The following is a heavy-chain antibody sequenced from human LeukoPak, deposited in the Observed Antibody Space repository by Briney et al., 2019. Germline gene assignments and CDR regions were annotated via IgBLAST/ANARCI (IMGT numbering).Heavy chain of an antibody. CDR1: GYTLTGYY. CDR3: ARDAAYCGGDCYHYFDY. J-gene: IGHJ4*02. D-gene: IGHD2-21*01. V-gene: IGHV1-2*02. CDR2: INPNSGGT. Sequence: ASVKVSCKASGYTLTGYYMHWVRQAPGQGLEWMGWINPNSGGTNYAQKFQGRVTMTRDTSISTAYMELSRLRSDDTAVYYCARDAAYCGGDCYHYFDYWGQGTLVTVSS.